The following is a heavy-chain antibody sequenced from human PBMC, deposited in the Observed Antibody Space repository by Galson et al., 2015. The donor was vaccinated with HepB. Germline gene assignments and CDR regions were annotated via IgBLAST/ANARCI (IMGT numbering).Heavy chain of an antibody. CDR2: INGRGSTR. V-gene: IGHV3-23*01. CDR1: GFIFRHHA. CDR3: VKEGSWFGGDWFDP. J-gene: IGHJ5*02. D-gene: IGHD3-16*01. Sequence: SLRLSCAGSGFIFRHHAMAWIRQAPGKGLEWVSGINGRGSTRSYLYAVKGRFSISRDNSKDTVFLQMDNLRAEDTAVYYCVKEGSWFGGDWFDPWGQGALVTVS.